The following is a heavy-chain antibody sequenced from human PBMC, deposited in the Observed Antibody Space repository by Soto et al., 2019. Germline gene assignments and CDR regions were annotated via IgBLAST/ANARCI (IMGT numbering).Heavy chain of an antibody. CDR3: ARDLGEQQLVHPPDWCDP. Sequence: EVQLVESGGGLVQPGGSLRLSCAASGFTFSSYWMSWVRQAPGKGLAWVANIKQDGSEKYYVDSVKGRFTISRDNAKNSLYMQMNSLRAEATAVYYCARDLGEQQLVHPPDWCDPGGQGTLVTVSS. D-gene: IGHD6-13*01. CDR1: GFTFSSYW. CDR2: IKQDGSEK. J-gene: IGHJ5*02. V-gene: IGHV3-7*05.